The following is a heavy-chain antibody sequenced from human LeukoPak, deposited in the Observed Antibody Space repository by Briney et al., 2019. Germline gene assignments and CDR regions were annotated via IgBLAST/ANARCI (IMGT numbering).Heavy chain of an antibody. Sequence: SETLSLTCAVSGGAFIGCDWSWSCTPPRTGLGWDGGINLSGSAISNPSPNSRVTLSVYTSKIQFSLKMSSVTAAHTAVYDCARRVVTATPARYYYDIDVCGKGNTVTVSS. D-gene: IGHD2-21*02. CDR2: INLSGSA. V-gene: IGHV4-34*01. CDR3: ARRVVTATPARYYYDIDV. J-gene: IGHJ6*03. CDR1: GGAFIGCD.